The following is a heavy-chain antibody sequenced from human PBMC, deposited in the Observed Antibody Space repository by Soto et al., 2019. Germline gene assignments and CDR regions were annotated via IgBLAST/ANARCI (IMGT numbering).Heavy chain of an antibody. CDR1: GGTFSSYT. D-gene: IGHD6-19*01. Sequence: QVQLVQSGAEVKKPGSSAKVSCKASGGTFSSYTISWVRQAPGQGLEWMGRIIPILGIANYAQKFQGRVTITQDKTPSTAYMELSSLRSEDTAVYYCANLGEQCLSTWGQGTLVTVSS. CDR2: IIPILGIA. CDR3: ANLGEQCLST. J-gene: IGHJ5*02. V-gene: IGHV1-69*02.